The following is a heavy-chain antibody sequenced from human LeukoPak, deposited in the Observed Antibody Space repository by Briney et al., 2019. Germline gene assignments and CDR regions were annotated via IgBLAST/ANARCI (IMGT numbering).Heavy chain of an antibody. D-gene: IGHD3-22*01. CDR2: ISYDGSNK. J-gene: IGHJ3*02. V-gene: IGHV3-30*19. Sequence: GGSLRLSCAASGFTFSSYGMHWVRQAPGKGPEWVAVISYDGSNKYYADSVKGRFTISRDNSKNTLYLQMNSLRAEDTAVYYCARGQYSSGYYFRAFDIWGQGTMVTVSS. CDR1: GFTFSSYG. CDR3: ARGQYSSGYYFRAFDI.